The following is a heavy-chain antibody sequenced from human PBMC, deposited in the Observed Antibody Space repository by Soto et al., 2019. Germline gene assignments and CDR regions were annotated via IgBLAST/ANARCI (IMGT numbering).Heavy chain of an antibody. CDR2: INPNSGDT. J-gene: IGHJ6*02. CDR1: GYTFTGYY. CDR3: ARDSMVRGIDYGMDV. D-gene: IGHD3-10*01. V-gene: IGHV1-2*04. Sequence: QVQLVQSGAEVKKPGASVKVSCKASGYTFTGYYMHWVRQAPGQGLEWMGWINPNSGDTNYAQKFQGWVTMTRDTSISTAYMELSRLRSDDTAVYYCARDSMVRGIDYGMDVWGQGTTVTVSS.